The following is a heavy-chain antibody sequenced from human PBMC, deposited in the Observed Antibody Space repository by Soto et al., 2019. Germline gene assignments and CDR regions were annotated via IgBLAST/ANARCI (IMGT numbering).Heavy chain of an antibody. Sequence: QLQLQESGSGLVKPSQTLSLTCAVSGGSISSGGYSWSWIRQPPGQGLEWIGYIYHSGSTYYNPSLKSRVTISVDRTKNQFSLKLSSVTASDTAMYYCARYCNSRMSCQYPYYYCMDVWGQGTTVTVSS. J-gene: IGHJ6*02. CDR3: ARYCNSRMSCQYPYYYCMDV. V-gene: IGHV4-30-2*01. D-gene: IGHD2-2*01. CDR2: IYHSGST. CDR1: GGSISSGGYS.